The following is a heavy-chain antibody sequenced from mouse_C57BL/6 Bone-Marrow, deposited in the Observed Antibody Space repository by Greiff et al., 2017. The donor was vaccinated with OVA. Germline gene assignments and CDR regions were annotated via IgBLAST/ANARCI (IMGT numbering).Heavy chain of an antibody. CDR3: SMSYYSNYGWYFYV. CDR1: GYTFTSYG. V-gene: IGHV1-81*01. Sequence: QVQLQQSGAELARPGASVKLSCKASGYTFTSYGISWVKQRTGQGLEWIGEIYPRSGNTYYNEKFKGKATLTADKSSSTAYMELRSLTSEDSAVYFCSMSYYSNYGWYFYVWGTGTTVTVSS. J-gene: IGHJ1*03. CDR2: IYPRSGNT. D-gene: IGHD2-5*01.